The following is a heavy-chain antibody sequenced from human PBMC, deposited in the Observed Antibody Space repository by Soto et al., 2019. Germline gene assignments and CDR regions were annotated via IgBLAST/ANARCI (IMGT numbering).Heavy chain of an antibody. J-gene: IGHJ4*02. CDR1: GYTFTIYG. CDR2: ISGYNGNT. Sequence: QVQLVQSGAEVKKPGASVTVSCKASGYTFTIYGISWVRQAPRQGLEWMGWISGYNGNTDYAQNLQDRVTLTTDASTSSVYMELRSLRSDDTAVYYCARVDYYDSSGYYGYWGQGTLITVSS. D-gene: IGHD3-22*01. V-gene: IGHV1-18*04. CDR3: ARVDYYDSSGYYGY.